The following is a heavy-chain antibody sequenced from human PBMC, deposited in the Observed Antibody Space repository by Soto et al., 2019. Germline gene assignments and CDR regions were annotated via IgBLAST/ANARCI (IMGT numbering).Heavy chain of an antibody. CDR1: GFTFSSYA. V-gene: IGHV3-23*01. J-gene: IGHJ4*02. CDR3: ALGGGLTGYYTFDY. CDR2: ISGSGGST. D-gene: IGHD3-9*01. Sequence: PGGSLRLSCAASGFTFSSYAMSWVRQAPGKGLEWVSAISGSGGSTYYADYVKGRFTISGDNSKNTLYLQMNSLRAEDTAVYYCALGGGLTGYYTFDYWGQGNLVTVSS.